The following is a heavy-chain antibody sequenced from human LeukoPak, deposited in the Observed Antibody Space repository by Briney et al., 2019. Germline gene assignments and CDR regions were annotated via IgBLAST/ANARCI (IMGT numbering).Heavy chain of an antibody. J-gene: IGHJ6*03. D-gene: IGHD3-10*01. CDR3: ARGGFGELLSDYYYYYYMDV. V-gene: IGHV1-8*01. CDR1: GYTFTSYD. CDR2: MNPNSGNT. Sequence: GASVKVSCKASGYTFTSYDINWVRQATGQGLEWMGWMNPNSGNTGYAQKFQGRVTMTRNTSISTAYMELSSLRSEDTAVYYCARGGFGELLSDYYYYYYMDVWGKGTTATVSS.